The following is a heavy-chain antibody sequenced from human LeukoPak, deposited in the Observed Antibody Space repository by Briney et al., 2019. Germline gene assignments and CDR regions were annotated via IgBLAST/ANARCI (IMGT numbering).Heavy chain of an antibody. D-gene: IGHD2-21*01. J-gene: IGHJ6*03. CDR1: GYTFTGYY. Sequence: GASVKVSCKASGYTFTGYYMHWVRQAPGQGLEWMGWINPNSGGTNYAQKFQGRVTMTRDTSISTAYMELSRLRSDDTAVYCCARALAYYYYYMDVWGKGTTVTISS. CDR2: INPNSGGT. V-gene: IGHV1-2*02. CDR3: ARALAYYYYYMDV.